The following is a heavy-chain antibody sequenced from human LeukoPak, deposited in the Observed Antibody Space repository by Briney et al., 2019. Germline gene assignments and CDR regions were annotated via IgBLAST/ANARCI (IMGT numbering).Heavy chain of an antibody. J-gene: IGHJ3*01. CDR1: GGSISSYY. CDR3: AREYSSSSGNNAFDV. CDR2: VYASGST. Sequence: PSETLSLTCTVSGGSISSYYWSWIRQPAGKGLEWIGRVYASGSTNYNPSLRSRVTMSVDTSKNQFSLRLRSVTAADTAVYYCAREYSSSSGNNAFDVWGQGTMVTVSS. V-gene: IGHV4-4*07. D-gene: IGHD6-6*01.